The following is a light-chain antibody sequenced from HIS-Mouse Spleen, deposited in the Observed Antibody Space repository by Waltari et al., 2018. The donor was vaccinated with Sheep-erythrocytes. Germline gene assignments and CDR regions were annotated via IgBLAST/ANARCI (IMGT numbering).Light chain of an antibody. V-gene: IGLV3-1*01. J-gene: IGLJ2*01. CDR2: QES. CDR1: TLGDKY. CDR3: QAWDSSTVV. Sequence: SYELTQPPSVSVSPGQTASITCSGDTLGDKYACWYQQKPGQSPVLVIYQESQRPPGVPERFSGSNSGNTATLTISGTQAMDEADYYCQAWDSSTVVFGGGTKLTVL.